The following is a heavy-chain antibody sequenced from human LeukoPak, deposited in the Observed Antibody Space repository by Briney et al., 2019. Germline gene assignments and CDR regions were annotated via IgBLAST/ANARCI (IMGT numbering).Heavy chain of an antibody. CDR1: GGSFSGYY. CDR2: INHSGST. Sequence: SETLSLTCAVYGGSFSGYYWSWIRQPPGKGLEWIGEINHSGSTNYNPSLKSRVTISVDTSKNQFSLKLSSVTAADTAVYYCVLTRNYHGMDVWGQGTTVTVSS. V-gene: IGHV4-34*01. J-gene: IGHJ6*02. CDR3: VLTRNYHGMDV. D-gene: IGHD3-9*01.